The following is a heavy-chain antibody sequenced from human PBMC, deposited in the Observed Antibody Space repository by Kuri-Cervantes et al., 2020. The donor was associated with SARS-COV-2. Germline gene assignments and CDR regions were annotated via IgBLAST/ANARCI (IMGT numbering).Heavy chain of an antibody. CDR2: LSGSGVST. V-gene: IGHV3-23*01. D-gene: IGHD3-22*01. J-gene: IGHJ4*02. Sequence: GESLKMSCAASGFTFSSYAMSWVRQAPGKGLEWVSGLSGSGVSTYYAESVKGPFTISRDNSKNTLYLQMNSLRAEDTAVYYCAKDWDSRGYYLFDHWGQGTLVTVSS. CDR1: GFTFSSYA. CDR3: AKDWDSRGYYLFDH.